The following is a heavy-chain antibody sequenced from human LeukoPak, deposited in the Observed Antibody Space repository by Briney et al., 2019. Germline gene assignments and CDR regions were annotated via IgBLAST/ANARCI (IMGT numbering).Heavy chain of an antibody. J-gene: IGHJ4*02. D-gene: IGHD2-2*01. Sequence: GGSLRLSCAASGFNFNNFGMHWVRQAPGKGLEWVAIITFDGGNKYYIDSVQGRFTISRDNSKNTVYLQMDSLRPEDTAVYYCAKDKSYASGIDHWGQGALVTVSS. CDR2: ITFDGGNK. V-gene: IGHV3-30*02. CDR1: GFNFNNFG. CDR3: AKDKSYASGIDH.